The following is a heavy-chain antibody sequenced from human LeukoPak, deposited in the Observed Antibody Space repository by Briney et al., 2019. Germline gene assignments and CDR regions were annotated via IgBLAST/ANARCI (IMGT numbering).Heavy chain of an antibody. Sequence: SETLSLTCTVSGGSISSYYWSWIRQPPGKGLEWIGYIYYSGSTNYNPSLKSRVTISVDTSKNQFSLNLSSVTAADTAVYYCARGPATPTYYYYMDVWGKGTTVTVSS. J-gene: IGHJ6*03. D-gene: IGHD5-24*01. CDR2: IYYSGST. CDR1: GGSISSYY. CDR3: ARGPATPTYYYYMDV. V-gene: IGHV4-59*01.